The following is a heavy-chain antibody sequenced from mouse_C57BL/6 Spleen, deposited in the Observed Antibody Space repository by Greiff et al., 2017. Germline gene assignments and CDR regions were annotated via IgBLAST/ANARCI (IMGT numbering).Heavy chain of an antibody. Sequence: QVQLQQPGAELVKPGASVKLSCKASGYTFTSYWMQWVKQRPGQGLEWIGEIEPSDSYTNYNQKFKGKATLTVDTSSSTAYMQLSSLTSEDSAVYYCAFITTVVATDYYAMDYWGQGTSVTVSS. J-gene: IGHJ4*01. CDR3: AFITTVVATDYYAMDY. CDR2: IEPSDSYT. D-gene: IGHD1-1*01. V-gene: IGHV1-50*01. CDR1: GYTFTSYW.